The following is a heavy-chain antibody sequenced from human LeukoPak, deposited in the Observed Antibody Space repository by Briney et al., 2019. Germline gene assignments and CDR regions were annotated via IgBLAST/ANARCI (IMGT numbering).Heavy chain of an antibody. CDR3: ARDPVLGYCSSTSCYPYYYYYMDV. V-gene: IGHV3-30-3*01. CDR2: ISYDGSNK. J-gene: IGHJ6*03. D-gene: IGHD2-2*01. Sequence: PGGSLRLSCAASGFTFSSYAMHWVRQAPGKGLEWVAVISYDGSNKYYADPVKGRFTISRDNSKNTLYLQMNSLRAEDTAVYYCARDPVLGYCSSTSCYPYYYYYMDVWGKGTTVTVSS. CDR1: GFTFSSYA.